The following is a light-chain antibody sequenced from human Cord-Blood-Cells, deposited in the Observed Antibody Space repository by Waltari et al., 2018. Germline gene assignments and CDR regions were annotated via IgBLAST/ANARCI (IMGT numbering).Light chain of an antibody. J-gene: IGKJ1*01. V-gene: IGKV1-39*01. CDR1: QIIRSY. CDR3: QQSYSTPWT. Sequence: DVQATHTPSYLPVTIGGGDPITCWACQIIRSYLNWYQQKPGKAPKLLIYAASSLQSGVPSRFSGSGSGKDFTLTISSLKPEDFATYYCQQSYSTPWTFGQGTKVEIK. CDR2: AAS.